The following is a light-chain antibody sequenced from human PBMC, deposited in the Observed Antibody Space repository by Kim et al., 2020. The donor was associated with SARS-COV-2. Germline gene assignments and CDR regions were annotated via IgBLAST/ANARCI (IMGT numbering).Light chain of an antibody. Sequence: SYELTQPPSVSVSPGQTASITCSGDKLGTKYACWYQQRPGQSPVLVIYQDTKRPSGIPERFSGSSSGNTATLTISGTQAMDEADYYCQAWDSSTDVVFGGGTQLTVL. V-gene: IGLV3-1*01. J-gene: IGLJ2*01. CDR3: QAWDSSTDVV. CDR2: QDT. CDR1: KLGTKY.